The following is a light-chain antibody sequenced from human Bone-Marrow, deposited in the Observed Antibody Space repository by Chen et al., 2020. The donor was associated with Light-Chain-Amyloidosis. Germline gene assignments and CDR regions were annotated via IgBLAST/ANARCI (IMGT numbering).Light chain of an antibody. V-gene: IGKV4-1*01. CDR1: QSVLYSSNNKDS. J-gene: IGKJ4*01. Sequence: DIVMHQAPDSLAVSLGGRATINCKSSQSVLYSSNNKDSLAWYQQKPGQPPKLVIYWASVRESGVPDRFSGSGSGTDFTLTISSLQAEDVAVYYCQQYYATPLTFGGGTKVHIK. CDR2: WAS. CDR3: QQYYATPLT.